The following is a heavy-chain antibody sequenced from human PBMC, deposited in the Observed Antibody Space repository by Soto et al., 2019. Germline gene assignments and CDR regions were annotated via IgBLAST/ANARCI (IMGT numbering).Heavy chain of an antibody. CDR3: ARYGSSSIQRSDY. J-gene: IGHJ4*02. D-gene: IGHD6-6*01. CDR1: GGSICTYY. V-gene: IGHV4-59*01. CDR2: IYYSGST. Sequence: HSETPSLSCTVSGGSICTYYWTWIRQPPGKGLEWIGSIYYSGSTNYNPSLKSRVTISVDTSKNQFSLNLNSVTAADTAVYYCARYGSSSIQRSDYWGQGTLVTVSS.